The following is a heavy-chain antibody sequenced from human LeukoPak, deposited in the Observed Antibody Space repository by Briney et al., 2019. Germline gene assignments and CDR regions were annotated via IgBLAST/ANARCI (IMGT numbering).Heavy chain of an antibody. CDR1: GGTFSSYA. CDR2: IIPIFGTA. D-gene: IGHD3-10*01. Sequence: ASVKVSCKASGGTFSSYAISWVRQAPGQGLEWMGGIIPIFGTANYAQKFQGRVTITADESTSTAYMELGSLRSEDTAVYYCARAEYYYGSGSYYNVDYWGQGTLVTVSS. V-gene: IGHV1-69*13. CDR3: ARAEYYYGSGSYYNVDY. J-gene: IGHJ4*02.